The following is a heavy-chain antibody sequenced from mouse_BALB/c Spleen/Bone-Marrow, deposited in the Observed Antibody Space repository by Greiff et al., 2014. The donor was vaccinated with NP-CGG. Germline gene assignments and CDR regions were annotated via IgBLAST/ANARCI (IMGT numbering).Heavy chain of an antibody. CDR1: GYTFTNHW. Sequence: DLVKPGASVKLSCKTSGYTFTNHWINWIKQRPGQGLEWLGRIAPGSGSTYYNEMFKVTAPLTVDTSSSTAYIQLSSLSSEDSAVYFCARERYGYDGWYFDVWGAGTTVTVSS. CDR2: IAPGSGST. J-gene: IGHJ1*01. CDR3: ARERYGYDGWYFDV. D-gene: IGHD2-2*01. V-gene: IGHV1S41*01.